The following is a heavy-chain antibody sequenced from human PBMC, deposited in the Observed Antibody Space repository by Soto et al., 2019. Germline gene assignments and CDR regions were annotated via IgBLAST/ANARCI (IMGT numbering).Heavy chain of an antibody. D-gene: IGHD5-12*01. V-gene: IGHV1-8*01. CDR3: ARGRIIVARGFDP. CDR2: MNASTGNT. CDR1: GYTFTSYD. J-gene: IGHJ5*02. Sequence: QVQLVQSGAEVKKPGASVKVSCKASGYTFTSYDIIWVRQATGQGLEWMGWMNASTGNTDSAEKVQGRLTMPRNTSNSTVYMEMSSLRSEDTAVYYCARGRIIVARGFDPWGQGTLVTVSS.